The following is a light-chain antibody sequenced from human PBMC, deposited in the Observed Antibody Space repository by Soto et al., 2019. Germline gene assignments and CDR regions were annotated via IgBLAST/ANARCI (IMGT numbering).Light chain of an antibody. J-gene: IGKJ2*01. CDR2: DAY. V-gene: IGKV1-33*01. CDR1: HDIKNY. CDR3: QQFDFLPPYT. Sequence: DIQLTQSPPSLSASEGDRVTITCQASHDIKNYLNWYQQKPGKAPKLLIYDAYNLERGVPSRFSGSGTGTDVTFTIGSLQPEDGATYYCQQFDFLPPYTFGQGTRVEIK.